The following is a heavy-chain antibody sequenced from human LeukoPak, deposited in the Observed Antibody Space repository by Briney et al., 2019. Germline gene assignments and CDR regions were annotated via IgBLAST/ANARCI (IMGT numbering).Heavy chain of an antibody. Sequence: GGSLRLSCAASGFTFSSYAMHWVRQAPGKGLEWVAVISYDGSNKYYADSVKGRFTISRDNSKNTLYLQMNSLRAEDTAVYYCAKVGDYYDSSGYPIHFDYWGQGTLVTVSS. J-gene: IGHJ4*02. CDR3: AKVGDYYDSSGYPIHFDY. V-gene: IGHV3-30-3*01. CDR1: GFTFSSYA. CDR2: ISYDGSNK. D-gene: IGHD3-22*01.